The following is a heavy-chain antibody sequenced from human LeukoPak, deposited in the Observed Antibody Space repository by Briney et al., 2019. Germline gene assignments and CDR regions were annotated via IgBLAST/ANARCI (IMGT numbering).Heavy chain of an antibody. V-gene: IGHV1-69*04. Sequence: SVKVSCKASGGTFSSYTISWVRQAPGQGLEWMGRIIPILGIANYAQKFQGRVTITADKSTSTAYMELSSLRSEDTAVYYCAKELRGYSKPSHFDYWGQGTLVTVSS. CDR2: IIPILGIA. J-gene: IGHJ4*02. D-gene: IGHD5-18*01. CDR3: AKELRGYSKPSHFDY. CDR1: GGTFSSYT.